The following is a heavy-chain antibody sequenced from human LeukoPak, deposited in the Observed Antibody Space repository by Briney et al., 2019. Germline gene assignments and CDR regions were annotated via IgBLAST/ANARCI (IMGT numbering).Heavy chain of an antibody. Sequence: GGSLLLSCAASGFTFSSYWMSWVRPAPGKGLEWVANVNQDGSEEHYEGSVKGRFTISRDNGENSLYLQMNSLRAEDTAVYYCARDTTGYSSGWSDYWGQGTLVTVSS. CDR2: VNQDGSEE. CDR1: GFTFSSYW. D-gene: IGHD6-19*01. V-gene: IGHV3-7*01. CDR3: ARDTTGYSSGWSDY. J-gene: IGHJ4*02.